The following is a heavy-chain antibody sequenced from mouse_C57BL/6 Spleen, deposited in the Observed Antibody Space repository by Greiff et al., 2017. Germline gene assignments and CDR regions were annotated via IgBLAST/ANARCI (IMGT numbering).Heavy chain of an antibody. CDR2: ISSGGSYT. Sequence: EVKLMESGGDLVKPGGSLKLSCAASGFTFSSYGMSWVRQTPDKRLEWVATISSGGSYTYYPDSVKGRFTISRDNAKNTLYLQMSSLKSEDTAMYYCARQDYYGSSLRAWFAYWGQGTLVTVSA. V-gene: IGHV5-6*01. D-gene: IGHD1-1*01. J-gene: IGHJ3*01. CDR3: ARQDYYGSSLRAWFAY. CDR1: GFTFSSYG.